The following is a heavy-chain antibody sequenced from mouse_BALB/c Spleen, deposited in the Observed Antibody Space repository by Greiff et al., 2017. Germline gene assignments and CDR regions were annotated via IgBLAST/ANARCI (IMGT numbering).Heavy chain of an antibody. D-gene: IGHD1-1*01. Sequence: EVKVVESGGDLVKPGGSLKLSCAASGFTFSSYGMSWVRQTPDKRLEWVATISSGGSYTYYPDSVKGRFTISRDNAKNTLYLQMSSLKSEDTAMYECARPTQYGGRFARDIGGKETPVTVSS. CDR3: ARPTQYGGRFARDI. J-gene: IGHJ4*01. CDR1: GFTFSSYG. V-gene: IGHV5-6*01. CDR2: ISSGGSYT.